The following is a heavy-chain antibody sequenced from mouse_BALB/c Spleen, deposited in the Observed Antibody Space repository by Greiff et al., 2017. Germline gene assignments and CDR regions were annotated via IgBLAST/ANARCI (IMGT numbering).Heavy chain of an antibody. Sequence: EVKLMESGGGLVKPGGSLKLSCAASGFTFSDYYMYWVRQTPEKRLEWVATISDGGSYTYYPDSVKGRFTISRDNAKNNLYLQMSSLKSEDTAMYYCARDAYYGNRYAMDYWGQGTSVTVSS. D-gene: IGHD2-10*01. J-gene: IGHJ4*01. CDR3: ARDAYYGNRYAMDY. V-gene: IGHV5-4*02. CDR2: ISDGGSYT. CDR1: GFTFSDYY.